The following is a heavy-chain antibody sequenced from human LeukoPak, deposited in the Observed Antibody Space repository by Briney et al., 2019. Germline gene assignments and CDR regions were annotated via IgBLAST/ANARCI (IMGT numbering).Heavy chain of an antibody. J-gene: IGHJ4*02. Sequence: ASVKVSCKAPGYTFTSYDINWVRQATGQGLEWMGWMNPNSGNTGYAQKFQGRVTMTRNTSISTAYMELSSLRSEDTAVYYRARGTSTYDFWSGYRLWGQGTLVTVSS. CDR3: ARGTSTYDFWSGYRL. V-gene: IGHV1-8*01. D-gene: IGHD3-3*01. CDR1: GYTFTSYD. CDR2: MNPNSGNT.